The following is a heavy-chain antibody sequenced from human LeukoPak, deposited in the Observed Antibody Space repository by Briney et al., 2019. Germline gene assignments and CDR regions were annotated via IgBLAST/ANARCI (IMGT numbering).Heavy chain of an antibody. D-gene: IGHD3-10*01. CDR1: GGSFSGYY. J-gene: IGHJ5*02. Sequence: PSETLSLTCAVYGGSFSGYYWSWIRQPPGKGLEWIGEINHSGSANYNPSLKSRVTISVDTSKNQFSLKLSSVTAADTAVYYCARHEVLLRFGELILGWFDPWGQGTLVTVSS. V-gene: IGHV4-34*01. CDR3: ARHEVLLRFGELILGWFDP. CDR2: INHSGSA.